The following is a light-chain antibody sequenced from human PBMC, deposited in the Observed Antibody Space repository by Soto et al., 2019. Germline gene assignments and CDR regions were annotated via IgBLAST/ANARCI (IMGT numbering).Light chain of an antibody. Sequence: EIVLTQSPGTLSLSPGERATLSCRASQSVSSSYLAWYQQKPGQAPRLLIYGASNRATGIPDRFSGSGSGTDFTLTISRLEPEDFVVYYCQQYGSSPPTFGQGTKVEIK. J-gene: IGKJ1*01. CDR3: QQYGSSPPT. V-gene: IGKV3-20*01. CDR1: QSVSSSY. CDR2: GAS.